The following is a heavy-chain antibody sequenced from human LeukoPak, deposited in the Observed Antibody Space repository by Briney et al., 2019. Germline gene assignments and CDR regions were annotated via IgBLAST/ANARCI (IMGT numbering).Heavy chain of an antibody. CDR3: ARDFLPYDSSGKGYYYYGMDV. Sequence: ASVKVSCKASGYTFTSYYMHWVRQAPGQGLEWMGIINPSGGSTSYAQKFQGRVTMTRDTSTSTVYMELSSLRSEDTAVYYCARDFLPYDSSGKGYYYYGMDVWGQGTTVTVSS. CDR1: GYTFTSYY. J-gene: IGHJ6*02. D-gene: IGHD3-22*01. CDR2: INPSGGST. V-gene: IGHV1-46*01.